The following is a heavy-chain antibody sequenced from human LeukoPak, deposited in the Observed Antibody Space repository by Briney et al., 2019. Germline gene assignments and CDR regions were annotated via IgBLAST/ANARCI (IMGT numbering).Heavy chain of an antibody. CDR1: GYTFTSYG. CDR2: ISAYNGNT. Sequence: ASVKVSCKASGYTFTSYGISWVRQAPGQGLEWMGWISAYNGNTNYAQKLQGRVTMTTDTSTSTAYMELRSLRSDDTAVYYCARASRSHKKYCSGGSCYSGWYFDLWGRGTLVTVSS. J-gene: IGHJ2*01. D-gene: IGHD2-15*01. V-gene: IGHV1-18*01. CDR3: ARASRSHKKYCSGGSCYSGWYFDL.